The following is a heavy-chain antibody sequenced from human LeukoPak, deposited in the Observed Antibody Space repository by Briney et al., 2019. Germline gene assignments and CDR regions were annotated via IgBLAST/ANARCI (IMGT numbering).Heavy chain of an antibody. CDR3: ARGPGRVRGVYYFDY. Sequence: PSETLSLTCTVSGGSISSGDYYWSWIRQPQGKGLKWIGYIYYSGSTYYNPSLKSRVTISVDTSKNQFSLKLSSVTAADTAVYYCARGPGRVRGVYYFDYWGQGTLVTVSS. V-gene: IGHV4-30-4*08. D-gene: IGHD3-10*01. CDR1: GGSISSGDYY. CDR2: IYYSGST. J-gene: IGHJ4*02.